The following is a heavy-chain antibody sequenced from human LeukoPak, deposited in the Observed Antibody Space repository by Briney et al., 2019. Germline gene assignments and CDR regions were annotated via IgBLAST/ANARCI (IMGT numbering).Heavy chain of an antibody. CDR3: AREGSRYYYYYMDV. V-gene: IGHV3-48*01. CDR1: GFTFSSYS. Sequence: GGSLRLSCAASGFTFSSYSMNWVRQAPEKGLEWVSYISSSSSTIYYADSVKGRFTISRDNAKNSLYLQMNSLRAEDTAVYCCAREGSRYYYYYMDVWGKGTTVTVSS. J-gene: IGHJ6*03. CDR2: ISSSSSTI.